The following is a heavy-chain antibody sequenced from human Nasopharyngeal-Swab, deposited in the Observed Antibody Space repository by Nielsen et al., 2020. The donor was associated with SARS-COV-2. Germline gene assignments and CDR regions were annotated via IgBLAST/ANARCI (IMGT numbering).Heavy chain of an antibody. V-gene: IGHV3-7*01. CDR3: AREMGEFDY. CDR2: IKQDGSEK. D-gene: IGHD2-21*01. J-gene: IGHJ4*02. Sequence: VRQMPGKGLEWVANIKQDGSEKYYVDFVKGRFTISRDNAKNSLYLQMNSLRAEDTAVYYCAREMGEFDYWGQGTLVTVSS.